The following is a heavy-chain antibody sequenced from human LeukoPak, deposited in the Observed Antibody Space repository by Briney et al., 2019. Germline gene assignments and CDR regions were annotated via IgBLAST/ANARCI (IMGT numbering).Heavy chain of an antibody. J-gene: IGHJ1*01. Sequence: ASVKVSCKASGYTFTSYYMHWVRQAPGQGLEWMGIINPSGGSTNYAQKFQGRVTITADESTSTAYMELSSLRSEDTAVYYCARGGGAVAKEQEYFQHWGQGTLVTVSS. CDR1: GYTFTSYY. CDR3: ARGGGAVAKEQEYFQH. D-gene: IGHD6-19*01. V-gene: IGHV1-46*01. CDR2: INPSGGST.